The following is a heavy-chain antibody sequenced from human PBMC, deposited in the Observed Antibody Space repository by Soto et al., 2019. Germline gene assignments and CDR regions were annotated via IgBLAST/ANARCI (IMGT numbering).Heavy chain of an antibody. CDR1: GVSFSGYY. D-gene: IGHD2-2*02. CDR2: INHSGST. CDR3: ARGNRYCSSTRCYNYSYYGMHV. Sequence: PLETLSLTCAVSGVSFSGYYWSWIRQAPGKGLEWIGEINHSGSTNYNPSLRSRVTISVDTSKNQFSLKLSSVTAADTAVYYCARGNRYCSSTRCYNYSYYGMHVWGQGTTVTVSS. J-gene: IGHJ6*02. V-gene: IGHV4-34*01.